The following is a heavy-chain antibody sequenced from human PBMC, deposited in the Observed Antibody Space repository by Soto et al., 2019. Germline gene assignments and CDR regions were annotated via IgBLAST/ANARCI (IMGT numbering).Heavy chain of an antibody. V-gene: IGHV2-5*01. J-gene: IGHJ4*02. Sequence: QITLKESGPTLVKPTQTLTLTCTFSGFSLSTSGVGVGWIRQPPGKALEWLALIYWNDDKRYSPSLKSRLTITKDTSKNQVVLTMTNMDPVDTATYYCAHSPAERRIEARPYYFDYWGQGTLVTVSS. CDR3: AHSPAERRIEARPYYFDY. CDR1: GFSLSTSGVG. D-gene: IGHD6-6*01. CDR2: IYWNDDK.